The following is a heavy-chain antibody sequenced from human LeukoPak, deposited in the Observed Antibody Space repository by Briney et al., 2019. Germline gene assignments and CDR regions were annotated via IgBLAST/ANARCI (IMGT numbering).Heavy chain of an antibody. CDR3: ARDSFYSGSDY. Sequence: PSETLSLTCTVSGGSVSSGDSVSSGRSYWSWIRQPPGKGLEWIGYVSYSGSTNYNPSLHSRVTISIDTSKNQFSLKLSSVTAADTAVYFCARDSFYSGSDYWGQGTLVTVSS. J-gene: IGHJ4*02. V-gene: IGHV4-61*01. CDR2: VSYSGST. CDR1: GGSVSSGDSVSSGRSY. D-gene: IGHD1-26*01.